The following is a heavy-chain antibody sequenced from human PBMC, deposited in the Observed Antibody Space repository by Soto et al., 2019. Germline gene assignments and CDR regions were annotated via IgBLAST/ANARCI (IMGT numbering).Heavy chain of an antibody. CDR3: ARVDIVATILG. V-gene: IGHV4-39*01. CDR1: GGSIISSSYY. CDR2: IYYSGST. J-gene: IGHJ4*02. Sequence: SETLSLTCTVSGGSIISSSYYWGWIRQPPGKGLEWIGSIYYSGSTYYNPSLKSRVTISVDTSKNQFSLKLSSVTAADTAVYYCARVDIVATILGWGQGTLVTVSS. D-gene: IGHD5-12*01.